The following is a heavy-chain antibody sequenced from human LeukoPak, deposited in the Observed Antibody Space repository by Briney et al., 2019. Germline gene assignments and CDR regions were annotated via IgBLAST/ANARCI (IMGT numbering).Heavy chain of an antibody. CDR3: AREFYDSSGRKHAFEN. CDR1: GYTFADYY. J-gene: IGHJ3*02. V-gene: IGHV1-2*02. D-gene: IGHD3-22*01. CDR2: IDPDSGGT. Sequence: ASVKVSCKTSGYTFADYYLHWVRQAPGQGLEWMGSIDPDSGGTNYEQNFQGRVTMTRNTSISTAYMELSRLRSDDTAVYYCAREFYDSSGRKHAFENWGQGTMVTVSS.